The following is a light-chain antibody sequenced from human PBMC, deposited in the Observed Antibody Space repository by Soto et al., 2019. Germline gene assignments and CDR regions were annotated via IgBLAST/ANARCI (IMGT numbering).Light chain of an antibody. CDR3: SSYINIRTPHVI. J-gene: IGLJ2*01. Sequence: QSALTQPASVSGSPGPSITISCTGTSSDVGGYNYVSWYQHHPGKAPKLMIYDVSNRPSGVSNRFSGSKSGNTASLTISGIQAEDEADYYCSSYINIRTPHVIFGGGTKVTVL. CDR1: SSDVGGYNY. CDR2: DVS. V-gene: IGLV2-14*03.